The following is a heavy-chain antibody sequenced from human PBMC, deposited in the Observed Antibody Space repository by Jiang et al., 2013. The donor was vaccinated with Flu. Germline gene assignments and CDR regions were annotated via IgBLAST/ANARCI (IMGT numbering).Heavy chain of an antibody. Sequence: SCAASGFTISNFAMSWVRQAPGKGLEWVSTIGYSGGDTYFADSVKGRFTISRDNSKNTLYLQMNSLRAEDTAVYYCAKRTTTPGAPKLYFFDSWGRGTLVVVSS. CDR3: AKRTTTPGAPKLYFFDS. J-gene: IGHJ4*02. D-gene: IGHD4-11*01. CDR2: IGYSGGDT. CDR1: GFTISNFA. V-gene: IGHV3-23*01.